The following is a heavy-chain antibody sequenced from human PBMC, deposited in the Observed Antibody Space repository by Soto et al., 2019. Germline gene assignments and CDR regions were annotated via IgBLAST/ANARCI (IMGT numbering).Heavy chain of an antibody. V-gene: IGHV6-1*01. J-gene: IGHJ6*02. CDR3: ARGRGSSSWYYYYGMDV. Sequence: SPTLSLTCAISGDSVSSNSAAWNWIRQSPSRGLEWLGRTYYRSKWYNDYAVTVKSRITINPDTSKNQFSLQLNSVTPEDTAVYYCARGRGSSSWYYYYGMDVWGQGTTVTVSS. CDR2: TYYRSKWYN. D-gene: IGHD2-2*01. CDR1: GDSVSSNSAA.